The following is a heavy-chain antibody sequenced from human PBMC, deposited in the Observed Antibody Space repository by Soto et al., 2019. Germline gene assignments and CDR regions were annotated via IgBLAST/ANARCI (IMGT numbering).Heavy chain of an antibody. J-gene: IGHJ4*02. CDR3: ARESSFSGGFEF. Sequence: SETLSLTCTVSGGSIRGYFWTWIRQTPGRGLEWIGYISNSGSTNYNPSLKSRVTISVDTSENQFSLKLNSVTAADTAVYFCARESSFSGGFEFWGQGTVVTVSS. CDR1: GGSIRGYF. CDR2: ISNSGST. V-gene: IGHV4-59*01. D-gene: IGHD6-19*01.